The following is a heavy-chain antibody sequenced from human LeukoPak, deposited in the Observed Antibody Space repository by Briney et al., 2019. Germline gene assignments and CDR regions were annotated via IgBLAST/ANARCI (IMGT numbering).Heavy chain of an antibody. J-gene: IGHJ5*02. Sequence: PGGSLRLSCAASGFTFSSYAMSWVRQAPGKGLEWVSAISGSGGSTYYADSVKGRFTISRDNSKNTLYLQMNSLRAEDTAVYYCAKDRKWLREHGRGWFDPWGQGTLVTVSS. D-gene: IGHD5-12*01. CDR1: GFTFSSYA. CDR3: AKDRKWLREHGRGWFDP. V-gene: IGHV3-23*01. CDR2: ISGSGGST.